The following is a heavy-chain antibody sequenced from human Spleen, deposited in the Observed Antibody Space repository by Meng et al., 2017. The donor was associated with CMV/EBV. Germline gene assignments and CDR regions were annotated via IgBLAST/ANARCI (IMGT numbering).Heavy chain of an antibody. D-gene: IGHD3-10*01. Sequence: SETLSLTCTVSGGSISSSSYYWGWIRQPPGKGLEWIGSIYYSGSTYYNPSLKSRVTISVDTSKNQFSLKLSSVTAADTAVYYCARDRSGSGSYYYYYYYGMDVWGQGTTVTVSS. CDR3: ARDRSGSGSYYYYYYYGMDV. V-gene: IGHV4-39*07. J-gene: IGHJ6*02. CDR1: GGSISSSSYY. CDR2: IYYSGST.